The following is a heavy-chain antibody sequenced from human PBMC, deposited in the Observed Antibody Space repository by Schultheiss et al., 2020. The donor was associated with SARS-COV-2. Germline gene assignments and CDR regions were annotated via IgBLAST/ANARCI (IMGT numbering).Heavy chain of an antibody. D-gene: IGHD5-12*01. V-gene: IGHV3-30-3*01. CDR2: ISYDGSNK. Sequence: GESLKISCAASGFTFSSYAMHWVRQAPGKGLEWVAVISYDGSNKYYADSVKGRFTISRDNSKNTLYLQMNSLRAEDTAVYYCAREHGDRGDSGYDLGTIDYWGQGTLVTVSS. J-gene: IGHJ4*02. CDR1: GFTFSSYA. CDR3: AREHGDRGDSGYDLGTIDY.